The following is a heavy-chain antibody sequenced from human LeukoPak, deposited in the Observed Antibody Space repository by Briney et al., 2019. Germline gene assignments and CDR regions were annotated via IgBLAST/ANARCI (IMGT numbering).Heavy chain of an antibody. CDR1: GFTFDDFA. D-gene: IGHD1-26*01. CDR3: AKDNDPIVGAIAIDY. Sequence: GGSLRLSCAGSGFTFDDFAMHWVRQAPGKSLEWVSGISWNSGNIDYADSVKGRFTISRDNAKNSLFLQMNSLRAEDTALYYCAKDNDPIVGAIAIDYWGQGTLVTASS. CDR2: ISWNSGNI. V-gene: IGHV3-9*01. J-gene: IGHJ4*02.